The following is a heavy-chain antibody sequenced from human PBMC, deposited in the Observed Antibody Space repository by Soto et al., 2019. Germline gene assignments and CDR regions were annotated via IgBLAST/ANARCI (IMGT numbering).Heavy chain of an antibody. Sequence: EVQLVESGGGLVKPGGSLRLSCAASGFTFSSYSMNWVRRAPGKGLEWVSSVSSSSSYIYYADSVKGRFTISRDNAKNSLYLQMNSLRAEDTAVYYCARDRERITMIVVARRGWFDSWGQGTLVTVSS. CDR1: GFTFSSYS. CDR3: ARDRERITMIVVARRGWFDS. V-gene: IGHV3-21*01. D-gene: IGHD3-22*01. CDR2: VSSSSSYI. J-gene: IGHJ5*01.